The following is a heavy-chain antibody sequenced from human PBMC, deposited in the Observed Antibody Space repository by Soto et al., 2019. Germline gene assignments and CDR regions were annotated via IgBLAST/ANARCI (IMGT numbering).Heavy chain of an antibody. V-gene: IGHV1-3*01. CDR2: INAGNGNT. CDR3: ARDSCSGGSCYHDFDY. Sequence: ASVKVSCKAFGYTFTSYVMHWVRQAPGQRPEWMGWINAGNGNTKYSEKFQGRVTITRDTSASTAYMELSSLTSEDTAVYYCARDSCSGGSCYHDFDYWGQGAQVTVSS. J-gene: IGHJ4*02. D-gene: IGHD2-15*01. CDR1: GYTFTSYV.